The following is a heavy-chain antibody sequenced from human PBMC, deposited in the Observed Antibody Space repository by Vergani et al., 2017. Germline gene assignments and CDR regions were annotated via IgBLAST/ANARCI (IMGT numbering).Heavy chain of an antibody. CDR2: IYYSGRT. V-gene: IGHV4-59*01. J-gene: IGHJ6*02. CDR3: ARRIQSRYETYYYYGMDV. Sequence: QVQLQESGPGLVKPSETLSLTCTVSGGSISSYYWSWIRQPPGKGLEWIGYIYYSGRTNYNPSLKSRVTISVDTSKNQFSLKLSSVTAADTAVYYCARRIQSRYETYYYYGMDVWGQGTTVTVSS. D-gene: IGHD5-12*01. CDR1: GGSISSYY.